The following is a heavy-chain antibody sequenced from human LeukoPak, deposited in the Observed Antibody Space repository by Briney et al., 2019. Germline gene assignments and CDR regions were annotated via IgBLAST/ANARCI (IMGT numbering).Heavy chain of an antibody. Sequence: ASVKVSCKASGYTFTSYGISWVRQAPGQGLEWMGWISAYNGNTNYAQKLQGRVTMTTGTSTSTAYMELRSLRSDDTAVYYCARLRITMVRGVIIGGDYFDYWGQGTLVTVSS. V-gene: IGHV1-18*04. CDR2: ISAYNGNT. J-gene: IGHJ4*02. CDR3: ARLRITMVRGVIIGGDYFDY. CDR1: GYTFTSYG. D-gene: IGHD3-10*01.